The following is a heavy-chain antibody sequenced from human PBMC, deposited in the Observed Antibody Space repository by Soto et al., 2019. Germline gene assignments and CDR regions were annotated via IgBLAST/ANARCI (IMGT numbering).Heavy chain of an antibody. V-gene: IGHV1-18*01. D-gene: IGHD3-10*01. J-gene: IGHJ2*01. Sequence: QVQLVQSGAEVKKPGASVKVSCKASGYTFTSYGISWVRQAPGQGLEWMGWISAYNGNTNYAQKLQGRVTMTTATSPRPAYMGLRSLRSDDTGVYYCAREANMVRGVMWEEYFDLWGRGALVTVSS. CDR3: AREANMVRGVMWEEYFDL. CDR2: ISAYNGNT. CDR1: GYTFTSYG.